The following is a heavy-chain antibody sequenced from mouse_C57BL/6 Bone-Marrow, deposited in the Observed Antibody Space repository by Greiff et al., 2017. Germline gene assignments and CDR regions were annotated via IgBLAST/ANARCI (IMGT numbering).Heavy chain of an antibody. CDR2: IYPGGGYT. Sequence: VQLQESGAELVRPGTSVKMSCKASGYTFTNYWIGWAKQRPGHGLEWIGDIYPGGGYTNYNEKFKGKATLTADKSSSTAYMQFSSLTSEDSAIYYCARTTTAVYFDYWGQGTTLTVSS. CDR1: GYTFTNYW. D-gene: IGHD1-2*01. J-gene: IGHJ2*01. V-gene: IGHV1-63*01. CDR3: ARTTTAVYFDY.